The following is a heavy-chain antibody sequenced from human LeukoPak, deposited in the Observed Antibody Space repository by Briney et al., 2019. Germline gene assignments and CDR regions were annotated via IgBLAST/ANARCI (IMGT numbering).Heavy chain of an antibody. V-gene: IGHV1-69*05. CDR1: GYTFTDSY. J-gene: IGHJ5*02. Sequence: SVKVSCKASGYTFTDSYMHWVRQAPGQGLEWMGGIIPIFGTANYAQKFQGRVTITTDESTSTAYMELSSLRSEDTAVYYCARDRGANDFWSGYNWFDPWGQGTLVTVSS. CDR2: IIPIFGTA. D-gene: IGHD3-3*01. CDR3: ARDRGANDFWSGYNWFDP.